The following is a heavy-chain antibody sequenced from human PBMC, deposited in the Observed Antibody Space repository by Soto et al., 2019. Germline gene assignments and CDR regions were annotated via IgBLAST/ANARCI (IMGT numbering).Heavy chain of an antibody. CDR2: IYYSGST. Sequence: ETLSLTCTVSGGSISSYYWSWIRQPPGKGLEWIGHIYYSGSTNYNPSLKSRVTISVDTSKKQFSLKLHSVTAADTAVYYCARVIHYYDTSGYYAWYFDYWGQGALVTVSS. CDR3: ARVIHYYDTSGYYAWYFDY. CDR1: GGSISSYY. J-gene: IGHJ4*02. V-gene: IGHV4-59*01. D-gene: IGHD3-22*01.